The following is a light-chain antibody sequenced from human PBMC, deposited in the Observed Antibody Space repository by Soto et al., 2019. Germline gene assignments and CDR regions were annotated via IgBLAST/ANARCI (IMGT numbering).Light chain of an antibody. J-gene: IGKJ1*01. CDR3: QHYNSYWT. V-gene: IGKV1-5*01. CDR2: DAS. Sequence: DIQMTQSPSTLSASVGDRVTITWRASQSISSWLAWYQQKPGKAPKLLIYDASSLESGVPSRFSGSGCGTVFTLTISSLQPDDFATYYCQHYNSYWTFGQGTKVDIK. CDR1: QSISSW.